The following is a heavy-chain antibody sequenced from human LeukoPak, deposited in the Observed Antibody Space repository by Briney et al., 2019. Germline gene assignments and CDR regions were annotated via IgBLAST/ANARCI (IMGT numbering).Heavy chain of an antibody. J-gene: IGHJ4*02. CDR3: AKYFPYNSGWYAFVEY. D-gene: IGHD6-19*01. Sequence: PGGSLRLSCAASGFTFSTYAMSWVRQAPGKGLEWVSVISGNGVSTHYADSVKGRFTISRDNVKNTLFLQLNDLRAEDTAVYFCAKYFPYNSGWYAFVEYWGQGTLVTVSS. CDR2: ISGNGVST. CDR1: GFTFSTYA. V-gene: IGHV3-23*01.